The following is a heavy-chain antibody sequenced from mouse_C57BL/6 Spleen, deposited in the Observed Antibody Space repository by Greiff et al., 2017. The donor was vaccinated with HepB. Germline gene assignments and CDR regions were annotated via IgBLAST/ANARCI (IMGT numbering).Heavy chain of an antibody. D-gene: IGHD3-3*01. CDR3: ARRGTGWYFDV. Sequence: QVQLQQPGAELVMPGASVKLSCKASGYTFTSYWMHWVKQRPGQGLEWIGEIDPSDSYTNYNQKFKGKSTLTVDKSSSTAYMQLSSLTSEDSAVYYCARRGTGWYFDVWGTGTTVTVSS. J-gene: IGHJ1*03. CDR2: IDPSDSYT. V-gene: IGHV1-69*01. CDR1: GYTFTSYW.